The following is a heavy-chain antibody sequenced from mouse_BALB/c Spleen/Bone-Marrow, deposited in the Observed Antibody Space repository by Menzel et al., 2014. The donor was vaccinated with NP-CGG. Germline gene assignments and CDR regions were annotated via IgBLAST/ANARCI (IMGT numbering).Heavy chain of an antibody. CDR1: GFTFSSYG. CDR3: ARSEGGRWGLFDY. CDR2: ISSGGSYT. J-gene: IGHJ2*01. V-gene: IGHV5-6*01. D-gene: IGHD2-3*01. Sequence: EVKLVESGGDLVKPGGSLKLSCAASGFTFSSYGMSWVRQTPDKRLEWVATISSGGSYTYYPDSVKGRFTISRDNAKNTLYLQMSSLKSEDTAMYYCARSEGGRWGLFDYWGQGTTLTVSS.